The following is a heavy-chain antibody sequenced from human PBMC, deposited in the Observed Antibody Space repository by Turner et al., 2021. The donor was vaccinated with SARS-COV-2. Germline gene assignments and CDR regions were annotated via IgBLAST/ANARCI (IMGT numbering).Heavy chain of an antibody. CDR3: VRDKDSSDYYY. CDR1: GFNFSSYS. Sequence: EVQLVESGGGLVKPGGSLRLSCAASGFNFSSYSMNWVRQAPGKGLEWVSSITSSDTYYADSVKGRFTISRDNAKNSLYLQMNSLRAEDTAVYYCVRDKDSSDYYYWGQGTLVTVSS. J-gene: IGHJ4*02. D-gene: IGHD3-22*01. CDR2: ITSSDT. V-gene: IGHV3-21*01.